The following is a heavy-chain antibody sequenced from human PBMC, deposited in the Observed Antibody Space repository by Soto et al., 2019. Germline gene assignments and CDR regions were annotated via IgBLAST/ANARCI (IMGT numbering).Heavy chain of an antibody. CDR3: AKEALSRTGYSSSWYLHY. CDR2: ISYDGSNK. J-gene: IGHJ4*02. Sequence: GGSLRLSCAASGFTFSSYGMHWVRQAPGKGLEWVAVISYDGSNKYYADSVKGRFTISRDNSKNTLYLQMNSLRAEDTAVYYCAKEALSRTGYSSSWYLHYWGQGTLVTVSS. V-gene: IGHV3-30*18. D-gene: IGHD6-13*01. CDR1: GFTFSSYG.